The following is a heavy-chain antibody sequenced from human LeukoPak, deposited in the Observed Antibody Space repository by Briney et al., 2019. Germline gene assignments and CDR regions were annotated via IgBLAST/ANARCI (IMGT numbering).Heavy chain of an antibody. CDR2: IYYSGST. D-gene: IGHD5-12*01. V-gene: IGHV4-59*01. Sequence: SETLSLTCTVSGGSISSYYWSWIRQPPGKGLEWIGYIYYSGSTNYNPSLKSRVTISVDTSKNQFSPKLNSVTAADTAVYYCARGIVARSFFDYWGQGTLVTVSS. CDR1: GGSISSYY. CDR3: ARGIVARSFFDY. J-gene: IGHJ4*02.